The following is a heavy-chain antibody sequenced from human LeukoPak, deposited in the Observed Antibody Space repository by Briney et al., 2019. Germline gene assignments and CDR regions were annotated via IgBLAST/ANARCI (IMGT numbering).Heavy chain of an antibody. D-gene: IGHD3-3*01. CDR1: GGSISSSY. J-gene: IGHJ4*01. V-gene: IGHV4-4*07. CDR2: IYLSGST. Sequence: SETLSPTCIVSGGSISSSYWSWIRQPAGKGLEWIGRIYLSGSTNYNPSLKSRVSISVGSKNQFHLNVRYVTAADTAMYYCARLLGSFGVIIGLDYWGHGTFVTVSS. CDR3: ARLLGSFGVIIGLDY.